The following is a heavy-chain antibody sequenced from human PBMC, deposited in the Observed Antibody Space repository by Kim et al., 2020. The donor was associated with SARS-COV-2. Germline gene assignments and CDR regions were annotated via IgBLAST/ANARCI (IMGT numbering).Heavy chain of an antibody. CDR3: ARDLRYSSSSKGFQH. J-gene: IGHJ1*01. CDR2: ISAYNGNT. Sequence: ASVKVSCKASGYTFTSYGISWVRQAPGQGLEWMGWISAYNGNTNYAQKLQGRVTMTTDTSTSTAYMELRSLRSDDTAVYYCARDLRYSSSSKGFQHWGQGTLVTVSS. CDR1: GYTFTSYG. V-gene: IGHV1-18*01. D-gene: IGHD6-6*01.